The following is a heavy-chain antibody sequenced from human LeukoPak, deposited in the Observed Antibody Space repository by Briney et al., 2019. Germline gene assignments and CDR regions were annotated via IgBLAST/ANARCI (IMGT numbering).Heavy chain of an antibody. CDR1: GGSISSYY. Sequence: PSETLSLTCTVSGGSISSYYWSWIRQPPGKGLEWIGYIYYSGSTNYNPSLKSRVTISVDTSKNQFSLKLSSVTAADTAVYYCARHRAAAGIGNWFDPWGQGTLVTVSS. D-gene: IGHD6-13*01. J-gene: IGHJ5*02. CDR2: IYYSGST. V-gene: IGHV4-59*08. CDR3: ARHRAAAGIGNWFDP.